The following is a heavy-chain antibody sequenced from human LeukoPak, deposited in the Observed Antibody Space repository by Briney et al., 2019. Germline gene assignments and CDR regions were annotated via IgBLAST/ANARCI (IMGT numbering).Heavy chain of an antibody. CDR2: LYNSVST. Sequence: SETLSLTCTVSGGSISSSSFYWGWIRQPPGKGLEWIGSLYNSVSTYYNPSLKSRVSMSLDTSKNQFSLRLRSVTAADTAVYYCARAERYSYDSSGYFDYWGQGTLVTVSS. V-gene: IGHV4-39*07. D-gene: IGHD3-22*01. CDR1: GGSISSSSFY. J-gene: IGHJ4*01. CDR3: ARAERYSYDSSGYFDY.